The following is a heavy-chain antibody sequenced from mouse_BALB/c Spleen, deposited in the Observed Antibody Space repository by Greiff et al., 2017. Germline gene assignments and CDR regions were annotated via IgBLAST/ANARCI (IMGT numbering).Heavy chain of an antibody. Sequence: EVQLQQSGAELVRSGASVKLSCTASGFNIKDYYMHWVKQRPEQGLEWIGWIDPENGDTEYAPKFQGKATMTADTSSNTAYLQLSSLTSEDTAVYYCARDGNYHFAYWGQGTLVTVSA. CDR2: IDPENGDT. CDR1: GFNIKDYY. V-gene: IGHV14-4*02. D-gene: IGHD2-1*01. J-gene: IGHJ3*01. CDR3: ARDGNYHFAY.